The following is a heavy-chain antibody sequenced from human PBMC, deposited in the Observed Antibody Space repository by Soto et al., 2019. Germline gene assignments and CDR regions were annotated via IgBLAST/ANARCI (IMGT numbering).Heavy chain of an antibody. J-gene: IGHJ4*02. Sequence: EVQLVESGGGLVQPGGSLGLSCAASGFTFSGSWMHWVRQAPGKGLVWVSRINDDGSAPSYADFVKGRFTISRDNAKDTLFLQMNGLRAEDTAVYYCARGIFGSGTANDYWGQGTLVTVSS. CDR3: ARGIFGSGTANDY. CDR2: INDDGSAP. D-gene: IGHD3-10*01. CDR1: GFTFSGSW. V-gene: IGHV3-74*01.